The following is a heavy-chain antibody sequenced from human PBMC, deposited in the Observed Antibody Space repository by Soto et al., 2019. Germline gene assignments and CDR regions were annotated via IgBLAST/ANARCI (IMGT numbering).Heavy chain of an antibody. CDR2: IGTAGDT. J-gene: IGHJ3*02. Sequence: GESLKISCAASGFTFSSYDMHWVRQATGKGLEWVSAIGTAGDTYYPGSVKGRFTISRENAKNSLYLQMNSLRAGDTAVYYCARVGEAIAFDIWGQGTMVTVSS. D-gene: IGHD3-16*01. V-gene: IGHV3-13*01. CDR3: ARVGEAIAFDI. CDR1: GFTFSSYD.